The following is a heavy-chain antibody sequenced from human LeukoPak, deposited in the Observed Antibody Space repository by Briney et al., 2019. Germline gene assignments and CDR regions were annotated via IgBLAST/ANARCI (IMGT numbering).Heavy chain of an antibody. CDR1: GGSISSYY. V-gene: IGHV4-59*01. CDR3: AREGSDSSGYYYLHY. CDR2: IYYSGST. D-gene: IGHD3-22*01. Sequence: SETLSLTCTVSGGSISSYYWSWIRQPPGKGLEWIGYIYYSGSTNYNPSLKSRVTISVDTSKNQISLKLSSVTAADTAVYYCAREGSDSSGYYYLHYWGQGTLVTVSS. J-gene: IGHJ4*02.